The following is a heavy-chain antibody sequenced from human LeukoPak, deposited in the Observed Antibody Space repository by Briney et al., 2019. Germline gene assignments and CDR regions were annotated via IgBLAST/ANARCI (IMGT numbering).Heavy chain of an antibody. CDR2: INWNGGST. V-gene: IGHV3-20*04. D-gene: IGHD4-17*01. J-gene: IGHJ6*03. CDR1: GFTFDGYG. Sequence: PGGSLRLSCAASGFTFDGYGMSWVRHAPGKGLEWVSGINWNGGSTGYADSVKGRFTISRDNAKNSLYLQMNSLRAEDTALYYCARVVGTTVTTIFYYYYMDVWGKGTTVTVSS. CDR3: ARVVGTTVTTIFYYYYMDV.